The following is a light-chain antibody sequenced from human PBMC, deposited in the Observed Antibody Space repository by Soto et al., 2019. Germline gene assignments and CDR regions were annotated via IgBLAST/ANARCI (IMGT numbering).Light chain of an antibody. CDR2: EGS. CDR3: CSYAGSSNV. J-gene: IGLJ1*01. V-gene: IGLV2-23*03. Sequence: QSPLSQPASVCGSPGQSITISCTGTISDVGSYNLVSWYQQHPGKALKLMIYEGSKRPSGVSNRFSGSKSGNTASLTISGLQAEDEADYYCCSYAGSSNVFGTGTKVTVL. CDR1: ISDVGSYNL.